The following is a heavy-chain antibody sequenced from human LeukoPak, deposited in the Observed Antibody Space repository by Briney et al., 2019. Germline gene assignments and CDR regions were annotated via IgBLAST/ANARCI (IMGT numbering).Heavy chain of an antibody. J-gene: IGHJ5*02. CDR1: GGTFSSYA. CDR3: ARDRYCSSTSCQLNGWFDP. Sequence: SVKVSCKASGGTFSSYAISWVRQAPGQGLEWMGRIIPIFGIANYAQKFQGRVTITADKSTSTAYMELSSLRSEDTAVHYCARDRYCSSTSCQLNGWFDPWGQGTLVTVSS. V-gene: IGHV1-69*04. CDR2: IIPIFGIA. D-gene: IGHD2-2*01.